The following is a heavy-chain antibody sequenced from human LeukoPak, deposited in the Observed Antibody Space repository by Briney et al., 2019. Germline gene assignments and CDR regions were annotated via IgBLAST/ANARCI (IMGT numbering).Heavy chain of an antibody. CDR3: ARGRRSKVRGAIGDY. CDR2: INHSGST. D-gene: IGHD3-10*01. Sequence: PSETLSLTCAVYGGSFSGYYWSWIRQPPGKGLEWIGEINHSGSTNYNPSLKSRVTISVDTSKNQFSLKLSSVTAADTAVYYCARGRRSKVRGAIGDYRGQGTLVTVSS. V-gene: IGHV4-34*01. CDR1: GGSFSGYY. J-gene: IGHJ4*02.